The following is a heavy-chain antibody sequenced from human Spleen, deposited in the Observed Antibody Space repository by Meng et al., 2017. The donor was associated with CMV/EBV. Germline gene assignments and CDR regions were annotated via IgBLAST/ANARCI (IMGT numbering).Heavy chain of an antibody. CDR3: AKARGIAARPKYFYGMDV. Sequence: GESLKISCAASGFTFSSYAMSWVRQAPGKGLEWVSVIYSGGSSTYYADSVKGRFTISRDNSKNTLYLQMNSLRAEDTAVYYCAKARGIAARPKYFYGMDVWGQGTTVTVSS. CDR2: IYSGGSST. D-gene: IGHD6-6*01. J-gene: IGHJ6*02. V-gene: IGHV3-23*03. CDR1: GFTFSSYA.